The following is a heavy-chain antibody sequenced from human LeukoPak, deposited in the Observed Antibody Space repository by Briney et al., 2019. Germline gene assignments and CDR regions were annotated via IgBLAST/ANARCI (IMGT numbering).Heavy chain of an antibody. D-gene: IGHD6-13*01. CDR3: ATSRKVGSWYFHY. CDR1: GFTFSSYA. CDR2: ITGSSGST. Sequence: PGGSLRLSCAASGFTFSSYAMSWVRQAPGKGLEWVSAITGSSGSTFHADSVKGRFTISRDNSKNTLYLLMNSLRADDTALYFCATSRKVGSWYFHYWGQGTLVTVSS. J-gene: IGHJ4*02. V-gene: IGHV3-23*01.